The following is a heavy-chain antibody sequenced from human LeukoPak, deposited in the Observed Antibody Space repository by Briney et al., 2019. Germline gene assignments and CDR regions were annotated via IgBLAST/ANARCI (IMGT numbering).Heavy chain of an antibody. CDR1: GVSISSSSYY. J-gene: IGHJ4*02. Sequence: SETLSLTCTVSGVSISSSSYYWGWIRRPPGKGLEWIGTIYYGGSTYYNPSLKSRVTISVDTSKNQFSLKLRSVTGADTAVYYRARQKRDGQIAGYCDYWGQGALVTVSS. D-gene: IGHD5-24*01. CDR3: ARQKRDGQIAGYCDY. CDR2: IYYGGST. V-gene: IGHV4-39*01.